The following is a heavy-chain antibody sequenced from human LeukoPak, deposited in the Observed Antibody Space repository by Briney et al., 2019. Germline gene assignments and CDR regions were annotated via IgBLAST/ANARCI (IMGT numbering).Heavy chain of an antibody. CDR1: GGSISSSY. D-gene: IGHD6-6*01. Sequence: SETLSHTCTVPGGSISSSYWSWIRQPPGKGLEWIGYIYYSRSTNYNPSLTSRVTISVDTSKNQSALKLSSVTAADTAVYYCARGLSSSLFDYWGQGTLVTVSS. CDR3: ARGLSSSLFDY. V-gene: IGHV4-59*01. CDR2: IYYSRST. J-gene: IGHJ4*02.